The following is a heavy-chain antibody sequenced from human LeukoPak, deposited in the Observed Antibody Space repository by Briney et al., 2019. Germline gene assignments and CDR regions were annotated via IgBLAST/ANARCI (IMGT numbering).Heavy chain of an antibody. Sequence: GGSLRLSCVASGFPFNKFAMTWVRQVPGKGLEWVAIIGYGGVSIYYADSVKGRFTISRDDSNNTLSLQMNSLRAEDTAVYYCAKDLRTYYYDSSAFDYWGQGTLVTVSS. CDR2: IGYGGVSI. CDR1: GFPFNKFA. CDR3: AKDLRTYYYDSSAFDY. V-gene: IGHV3-23*01. J-gene: IGHJ4*02. D-gene: IGHD3-22*01.